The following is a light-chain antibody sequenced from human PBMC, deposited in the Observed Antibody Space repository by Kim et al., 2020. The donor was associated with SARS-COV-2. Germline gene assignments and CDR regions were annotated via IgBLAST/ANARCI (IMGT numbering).Light chain of an antibody. CDR1: SSDVGGYDY. Sequence: GQSITSSCTGTSSDVGGYDYVSWYQQHPGKAPKLMIFDVNKRPSGVSNRFSGSKSGNTASLTISGLQAEDEADYYCSSYTTSSTYVFGTGTEVTVL. J-gene: IGLJ1*01. CDR3: SSYTTSSTYV. V-gene: IGLV2-14*04. CDR2: DVN.